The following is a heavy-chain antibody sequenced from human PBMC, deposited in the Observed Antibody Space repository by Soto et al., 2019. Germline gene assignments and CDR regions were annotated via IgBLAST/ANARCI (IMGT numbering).Heavy chain of an antibody. CDR1: GFTFDDYA. D-gene: IGHD4-17*01. CDR2: ISWNSGSI. CDR3: AKGRGGDYDYYGMDV. Sequence: EVQLVESGGGLVQPGRSLRLSCAASGFTFDDYAMHWVRQAPGKGLEWVSGISWNSGSIGYADSVKGRFTISRDNAKNSLYLQMNSLRAEDTALYYCAKGRGGDYDYYGMDVWGQGTTVTVSS. J-gene: IGHJ6*02. V-gene: IGHV3-9*01.